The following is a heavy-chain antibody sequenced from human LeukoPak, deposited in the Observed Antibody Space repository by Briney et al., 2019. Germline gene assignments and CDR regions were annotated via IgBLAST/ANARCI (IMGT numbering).Heavy chain of an antibody. CDR2: IYYSGST. D-gene: IGHD4-17*01. CDR1: GGSISSYY. CDR3: ARGWGDYVPNYFDY. Sequence: SETLSLTCTVSGGSISSYYWSWIRQPPGKGLEWIGYIYYSGSTNYNPSLKSRVTISVDTSKNQFSLKLSSVTAADTAVYYCARGWGDYVPNYFDYWGQGTLVTVSS. V-gene: IGHV4-59*01. J-gene: IGHJ4*02.